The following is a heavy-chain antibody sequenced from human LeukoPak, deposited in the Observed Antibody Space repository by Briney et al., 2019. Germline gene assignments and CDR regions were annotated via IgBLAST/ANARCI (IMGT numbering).Heavy chain of an antibody. Sequence: ASVKVSCKASGYTFTGYYVHWVRQAPGQGLEWMGWINPNSGGTNYAQKFQGRVTMTRDTSISTAYMELSRLRSDDTAMYFCARGYYYDSSGHYAMYYFDYWGQGTLVTVSS. CDR1: GYTFTGYY. J-gene: IGHJ4*02. CDR2: INPNSGGT. CDR3: ARGYYYDSSGHYAMYYFDY. D-gene: IGHD3-22*01. V-gene: IGHV1-2*02.